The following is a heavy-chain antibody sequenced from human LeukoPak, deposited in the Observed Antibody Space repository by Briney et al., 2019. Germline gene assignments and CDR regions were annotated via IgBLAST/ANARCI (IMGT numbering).Heavy chain of an antibody. Sequence: PGGSVRLSCAASGFTFSSYWMHWVRQAPGKGLVWVSRINSDGSSTSYADSVKGRFTISRDNAKNTLYLQMNSLRAEDTAVYYCAKVVARDWFDPWGQGTVVTVFS. CDR3: AKVVARDWFDP. D-gene: IGHD5-12*01. CDR1: GFTFSSYW. CDR2: INSDGSST. J-gene: IGHJ5*02. V-gene: IGHV3-74*01.